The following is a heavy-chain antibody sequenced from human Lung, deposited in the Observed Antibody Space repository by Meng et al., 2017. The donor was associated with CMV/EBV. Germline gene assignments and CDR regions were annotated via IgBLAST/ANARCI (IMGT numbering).Heavy chain of an antibody. CDR2: ISAYSGNT. CDR1: GYIFTNYG. J-gene: IGHJ4*02. V-gene: IGHV1-18*01. D-gene: IGHD3-3*01. Sequence: ASVKVSCKASGYIFTNYGISWVRQAPGQGLEWMGWISAYSGNTNFAQNLQGRVTMTTDTSTSTAYMELRSLRSDDTAVYYCARNTIFGVVIIPWFEYWGQGTXVTVSS. CDR3: ARNTIFGVVIIPWFEY.